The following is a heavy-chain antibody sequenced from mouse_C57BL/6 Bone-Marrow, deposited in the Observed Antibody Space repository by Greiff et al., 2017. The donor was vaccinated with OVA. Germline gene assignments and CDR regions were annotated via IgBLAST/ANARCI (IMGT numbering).Heavy chain of an antibody. V-gene: IGHV3-8*01. CDR1: GYSITSDY. CDR2: ISYSGST. CDR3: ARVPITTVVATNWYFDV. D-gene: IGHD1-1*01. J-gene: IGHJ1*03. Sequence: VQLKESGPGLAKPSQTLSLTCSVTGYSITSDYWNWIRKFPGNKLEYMGYISYSGSTYYNPSLKSRISITRDTSKNQYYLQLNSVTTEDTATYYCARVPITTVVATNWYFDVWGTGTTVTVSS.